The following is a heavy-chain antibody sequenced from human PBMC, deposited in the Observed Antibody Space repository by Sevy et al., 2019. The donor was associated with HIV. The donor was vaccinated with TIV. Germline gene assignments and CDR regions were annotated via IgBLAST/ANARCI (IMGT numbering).Heavy chain of an antibody. CDR3: ARHRLGYSSRTSCSGGDY. Sequence: GESLKISCKSSGYSFTSYWIGWVRQMPGKGLEWMGIIYPGDSDIRYSPSFQGQVTIRADKSINTAYLQWSSLKASDSAMYYCARHRLGYSSRTSCSGGDYWGQGTLVTVSS. D-gene: IGHD2-2*01. J-gene: IGHJ4*02. CDR2: IYPGDSDI. V-gene: IGHV5-51*01. CDR1: GYSFTSYW.